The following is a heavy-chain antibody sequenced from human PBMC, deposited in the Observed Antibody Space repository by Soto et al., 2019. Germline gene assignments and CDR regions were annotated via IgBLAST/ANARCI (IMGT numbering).Heavy chain of an antibody. V-gene: IGHV3-15*01. J-gene: IGHJ4*02. CDR2: IKKKADGGTT. CDR3: RTQYLD. CDR1: GFTFSNVW. D-gene: IGHD2-2*01. Sequence: GGSLRLSCVASGFTFSNVWMSWVRQAPGKGLEWVGLIKKKADGGTTEYAAPLKGRFTISRDDSKKTLYLQMNSLKTEDTAGEYCRTQYLDWGKGT.